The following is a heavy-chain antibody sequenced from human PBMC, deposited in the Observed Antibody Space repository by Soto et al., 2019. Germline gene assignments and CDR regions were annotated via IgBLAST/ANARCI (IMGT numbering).Heavy chain of an antibody. CDR2: IKQDGSEK. CDR3: ARDGALMGRGVRGYHYYGMDV. V-gene: IGHV3-7*03. Sequence: PGGSLRLSCAASGFTFSSYWMSWVRQAPGKGLEWVANIKQDGSEKYYVDSVKGRFTISRDNAKNSLYLQMNSLRAEDTAVYYCARDGALMGRGVRGYHYYGMDVWGQGTTVTVSS. D-gene: IGHD3-10*01. J-gene: IGHJ6*02. CDR1: GFTFSSYW.